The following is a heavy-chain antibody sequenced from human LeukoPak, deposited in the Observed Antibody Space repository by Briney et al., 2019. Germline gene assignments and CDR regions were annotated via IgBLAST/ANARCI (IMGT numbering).Heavy chain of an antibody. CDR1: GGSFSGYY. D-gene: IGHD3-9*01. Sequence: SETLSLTCAVYGGSFSGYYWSWIRQPPGKGLEWIGEINHSGSTNYNPSLKSRVTISVDTSKNQFSLKLSSVTAADTAVYYCARQYYDILTGPDYFDYWGQGTLVTVSS. J-gene: IGHJ4*02. CDR2: INHSGST. CDR3: ARQYYDILTGPDYFDY. V-gene: IGHV4-34*01.